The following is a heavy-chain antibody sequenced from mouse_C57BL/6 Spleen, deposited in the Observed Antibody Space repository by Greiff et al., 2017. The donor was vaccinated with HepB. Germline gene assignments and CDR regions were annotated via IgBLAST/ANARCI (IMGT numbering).Heavy chain of an antibody. Sequence: VQLQQSGAELVMPGASVKLSCKASGYTFTSYWMHWVKQRPGQGLEWIGEIDPSDSYTNYNQKFKGKSTLTVDKSSSTAYMQLSSLTSEDSAVYYCARGGPYSNYLFAYWGQGTLVTVSA. J-gene: IGHJ3*01. D-gene: IGHD2-5*01. V-gene: IGHV1-69*01. CDR3: ARGGPYSNYLFAY. CDR2: IDPSDSYT. CDR1: GYTFTSYW.